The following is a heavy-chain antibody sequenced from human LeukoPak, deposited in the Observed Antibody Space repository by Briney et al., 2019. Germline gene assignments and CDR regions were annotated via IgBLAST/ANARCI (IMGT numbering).Heavy chain of an antibody. V-gene: IGHV3-21*01. CDR2: ISSSSSYI. J-gene: IGHJ3*02. D-gene: IGHD3-16*01. CDR1: GFTFSSYG. Sequence: GGSLRLSCAASGFTFSSYGMNWVRQAPGKGLEWVSSISSSSSYIYYADSVKGRFTISRDNAKNSLYLQMNSLRAEDTAVYYCARDLGDTYAFDIWGQGTMVTVSS. CDR3: ARDLGDTYAFDI.